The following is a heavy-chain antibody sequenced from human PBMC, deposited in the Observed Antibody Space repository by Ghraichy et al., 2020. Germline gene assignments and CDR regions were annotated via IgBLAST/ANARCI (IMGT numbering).Heavy chain of an antibody. CDR1: GFTFSDYY. D-gene: IGHD1-14*01. Sequence: GGSLRLSCADSGFTFSDYYMSWIRQAPGKGLEWVSYISSSSSYTSYADSVKGRFTISRDNAKNSLYLQMNSLRADDTAVYYCAGEEPGRYAFDIWGQGTMVTVSS. CDR3: AGEEPGRYAFDI. J-gene: IGHJ3*02. CDR2: ISSSSSYT. V-gene: IGHV3-11*06.